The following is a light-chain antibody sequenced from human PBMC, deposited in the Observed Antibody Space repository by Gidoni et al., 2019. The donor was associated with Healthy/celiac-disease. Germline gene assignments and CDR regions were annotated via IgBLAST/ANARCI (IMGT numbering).Light chain of an antibody. J-gene: IGKJ4*01. V-gene: IGKV1-9*01. CDR2: AAS. Sequence: DIQLTQSPSFLSASVGDRVTITCRDNQGISSYLTWYQQKPVKDPKLLIYAASTLQSGVPSRFSGSGSGTEFALTISSLPPEDFAPYYCQQLNSYPPLTFGGGTKVEIK. CDR1: QGISSY. CDR3: QQLNSYPPLT.